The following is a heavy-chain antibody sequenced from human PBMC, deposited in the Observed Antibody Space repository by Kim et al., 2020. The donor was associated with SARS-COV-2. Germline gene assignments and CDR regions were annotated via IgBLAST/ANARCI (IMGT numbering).Heavy chain of an antibody. D-gene: IGHD4-4*01. CDR3: AREEDVSKFRDLFYYNAMDV. Sequence: GGSLRLSCAASGFTFSDYYMAWIRQAPGKGLEWLAYVSGNGGAVLYSDSVRGRFTISRDNAKRSVYLHMNGLRADDSAVYFCAREEDVSKFRDLFYYNAMDVWSQGTLVAVS. V-gene: IGHV3-11*01. J-gene: IGHJ6*02. CDR1: GFTFSDYY. CDR2: VSGNGGAV.